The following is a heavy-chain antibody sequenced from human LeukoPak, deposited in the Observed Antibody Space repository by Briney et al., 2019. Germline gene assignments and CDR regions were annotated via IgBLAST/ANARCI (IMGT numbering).Heavy chain of an antibody. D-gene: IGHD3-16*01. CDR2: ISGGGNSR. V-gene: IGHV3-23*01. J-gene: IGHJ4*02. CDR1: GHSCSDYA. Sequence: GGSLTLSCAASGHSCSDYAKRGPRHARGEALGGVSLISGGGNSRYYADSVKGRFTVPRDNSKNTLFLQMNNLRADDTAVYYCAKEGGVGYAPLDSWGQGTLVTASS. CDR3: AKEGGVGYAPLDS.